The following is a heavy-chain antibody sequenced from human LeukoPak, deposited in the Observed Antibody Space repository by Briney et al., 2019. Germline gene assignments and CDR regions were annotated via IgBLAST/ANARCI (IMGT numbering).Heavy chain of an antibody. CDR1: GFTFSSYE. CDR2: ITTTGDRI. Sequence: PGGSLRLSCEASGFTFSSYEMNWVRQAPGKGLEWISYITTTGDRIQYADSVKGRFTISRDNAKNSLYLQMNSLRAEDTAVYYCAELGITMIGGVWGKGTTVTISS. J-gene: IGHJ6*04. CDR3: AELGITMIGGV. D-gene: IGHD3-10*02. V-gene: IGHV3-48*03.